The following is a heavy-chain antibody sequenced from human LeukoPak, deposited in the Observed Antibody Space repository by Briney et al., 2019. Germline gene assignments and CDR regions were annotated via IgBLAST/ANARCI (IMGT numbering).Heavy chain of an antibody. D-gene: IGHD6-19*01. CDR3: ARGGSSGPDFDY. V-gene: IGHV3-48*02. Sequence: GGSLRLSCAASGFSVSSNCMSWVRQAPGKGLEWVSYISDSSSTVKYADSVKGRFTISRDNAKNSLYLQMNSLRDEDTAVYYCARGGSSGPDFDYWGQGTLVTVSS. J-gene: IGHJ4*02. CDR1: GFSVSSNC. CDR2: ISDSSSTV.